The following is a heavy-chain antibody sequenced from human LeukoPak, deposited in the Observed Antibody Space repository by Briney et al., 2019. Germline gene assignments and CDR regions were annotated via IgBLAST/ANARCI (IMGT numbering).Heavy chain of an antibody. J-gene: IGHJ4*02. D-gene: IGHD4-17*01. CDR3: AKGEELGYGDYGMDY. V-gene: IGHV3-23*01. CDR1: VFTFSSYA. Sequence: GGSLRLSCAASVFTFSSYAMSWVRQPPGKGLEGVSAISGSGGSTYYADSVKGRFTISRDNSKNTLYLQMNSLRAEDTAVYYCAKGEELGYGDYGMDYWGQGTLVTVSS. CDR2: ISGSGGST.